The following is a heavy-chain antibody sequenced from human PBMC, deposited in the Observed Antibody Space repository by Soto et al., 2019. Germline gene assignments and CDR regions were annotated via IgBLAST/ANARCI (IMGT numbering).Heavy chain of an antibody. D-gene: IGHD2-15*01. CDR3: EREGVGSGGQWRGRDV. CDR1: GYTFTVNF. V-gene: IGHV1-2*02. J-gene: IGHJ6*04. CDR2: VNPNSGVT. Sequence: GASVKVSCKTSGYTFTVNFIHWARQAPGQGPEGMGWVNPNSGVTKYAQRFQGRVIMTRDTSITTAYMELSSLTSADTGLLHCEREGVGSGGQWRGRDVWGKGTTVTASS.